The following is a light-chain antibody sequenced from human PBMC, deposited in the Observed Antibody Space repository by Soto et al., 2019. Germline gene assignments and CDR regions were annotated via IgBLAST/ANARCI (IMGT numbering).Light chain of an antibody. J-gene: IGKJ4*01. CDR1: QSVSSY. CDR2: DAS. V-gene: IGKV3-11*01. Sequence: EIVLTQSPATLSLSPGERATLSCRASQSVSSYLAWYQQKPGQAPRLLIYDASNRATRIPARFSGSGSGTDFTITISSLEPEDFAVYYCQQRSNWLAFGGGTKVEIK. CDR3: QQRSNWLA.